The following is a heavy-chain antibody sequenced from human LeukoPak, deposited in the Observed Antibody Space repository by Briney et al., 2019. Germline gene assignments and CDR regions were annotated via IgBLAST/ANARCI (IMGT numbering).Heavy chain of an antibody. J-gene: IGHJ5*02. CDR1: GFTIRTNY. D-gene: IGHD1-26*01. V-gene: IGHV3-66*01. Sequence: PGVSLRLSCAASGFTIRTNYMSWVRQAPGKGLEWVSVIYSGGDTYYADSVKGRFTISRDNSKNTLYLQMNSLKAEHTAVYYCASLLGSGNYPWGQGTLVTVSS. CDR2: IYSGGDT. CDR3: ASLLGSGNYP.